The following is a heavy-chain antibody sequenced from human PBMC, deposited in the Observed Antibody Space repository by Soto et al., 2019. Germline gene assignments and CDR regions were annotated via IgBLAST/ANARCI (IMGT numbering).Heavy chain of an antibody. CDR1: GYTFTGYY. J-gene: IGHJ6*02. Sequence: ASVKVSCKASGYTFTGYYMHWVRQAPGQGLEWMGWINPNSGGTNYAQKFQGWVTMTRDTSISTAYMELSRLRSDDTAVYYCAREPRYSSSYGMDVWGQGTTVTVSS. D-gene: IGHD6-13*01. CDR3: AREPRYSSSYGMDV. V-gene: IGHV1-2*04. CDR2: INPNSGGT.